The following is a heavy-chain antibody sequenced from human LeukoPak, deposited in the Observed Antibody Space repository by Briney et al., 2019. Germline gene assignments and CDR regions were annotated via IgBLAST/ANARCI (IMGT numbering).Heavy chain of an antibody. V-gene: IGHV3-53*01. CDR2: IYSGGNI. CDR3: ARGRSVGMDV. CDR1: GFIVSNNY. J-gene: IGHJ6*02. Sequence: GGSLRLSCAASGFIVSNNYMSWVRQAPGKGLEWVSVIYSGGNIYYADSVKGRFTISRDSSKNTVYLQMNSLRAEDTAVYYCARGRSVGMDVWGQGTTVTVSS.